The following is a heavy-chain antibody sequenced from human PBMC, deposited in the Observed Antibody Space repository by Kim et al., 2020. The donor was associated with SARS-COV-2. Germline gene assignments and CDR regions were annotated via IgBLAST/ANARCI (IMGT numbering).Heavy chain of an antibody. Sequence: ASVKVSCKASGYTFNNYGISWVRQAPGQGLEWMGWISAKNGNTKYAQNLQDRVTMTTDTSTSTAYMELRSLRCDDTAVYFCATDTSSYGSTSRMGPVYWGQGTLVTVSS. CDR3: ATDTSSYGSTSRMGPVY. CDR1: GYTFNNYG. D-gene: IGHD3-10*01. J-gene: IGHJ4*02. V-gene: IGHV1-18*04. CDR2: ISAKNGNT.